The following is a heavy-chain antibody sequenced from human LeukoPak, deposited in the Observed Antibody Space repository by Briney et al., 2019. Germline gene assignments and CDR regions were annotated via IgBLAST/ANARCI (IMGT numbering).Heavy chain of an antibody. D-gene: IGHD1-26*01. V-gene: IGHV3-66*01. CDR2: IYRGGGT. Sequence: GGSLRLSCAAYGFTVSYNYMSWVRQAPGKGLEWVSIIYRGGGTYYAGSVEGRFTASGDNSKNTLYLQMNSLRAEDTAVYYCAKGFTGSYYAEWAFDIWGQGTMVTVSS. J-gene: IGHJ3*02. CDR1: GFTVSYNY. CDR3: AKGFTGSYYAEWAFDI.